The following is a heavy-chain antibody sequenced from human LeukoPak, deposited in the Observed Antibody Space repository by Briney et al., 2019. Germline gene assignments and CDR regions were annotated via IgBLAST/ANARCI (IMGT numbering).Heavy chain of an antibody. V-gene: IGHV3-11*01. J-gene: IGHJ5*02. CDR2: ISSSGSTI. Sequence: GGSLRLSCAASGFTFSDYYMSWIRQAPGKGLEWVSYISSSGSTIYYADSVKGRFTISRDNAKNSLYLQMNSLRAEDTAVYYCARRYFDLLSTIHNWFDPRGQGSLVTVCS. CDR3: ARRYFDLLSTIHNWFDP. D-gene: IGHD3-9*01. CDR1: GFTFSDYY.